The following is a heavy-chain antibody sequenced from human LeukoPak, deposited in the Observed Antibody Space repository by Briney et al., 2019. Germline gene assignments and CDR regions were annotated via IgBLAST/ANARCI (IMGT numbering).Heavy chain of an antibody. CDR2: ISSSGGTI. V-gene: IGHV3-11*04. D-gene: IGHD3/OR15-3a*01. J-gene: IGHJ6*02. CDR1: GFTFSDYY. CDR3: AKGGTGSYYYYGMDV. Sequence: GGSLRLSCAASGFTFSDYYMNWIRQAPGKGLEWVSYISSSGGTIYYADSVKGRFTISRDNAKNSLYLQMNSLRAEDTAVYYCAKGGTGSYYYYGMDVWGQGTTVTVSS.